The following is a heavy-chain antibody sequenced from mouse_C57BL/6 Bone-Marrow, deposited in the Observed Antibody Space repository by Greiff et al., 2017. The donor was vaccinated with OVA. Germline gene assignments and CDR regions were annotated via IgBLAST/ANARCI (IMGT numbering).Heavy chain of an antibody. CDR2: IDPNSGGT. V-gene: IGHV1-72*01. CDR1: GYTFTSYW. Sequence: VQLQQPGAELVKPGASVKLSCKASGYTFTSYWMHWVKQRPGRGLEWIGRIDPNSGGTKYNEKFKGKATLTVDKPSSTAYMQLSSLTSEDSAVYYCARSLYDGYYVTSYYFDDWGQGTTLTVSS. CDR3: ARSLYDGYYVTSYYFDD. D-gene: IGHD2-3*01. J-gene: IGHJ2*01.